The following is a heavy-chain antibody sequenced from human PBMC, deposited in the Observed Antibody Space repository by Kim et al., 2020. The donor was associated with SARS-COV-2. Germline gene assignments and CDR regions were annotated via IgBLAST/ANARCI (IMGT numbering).Heavy chain of an antibody. CDR2: IHYSGST. CDR1: GDSISSVGYY. J-gene: IGHJ4*02. CDR3: ARVPTGSYGGYFDY. V-gene: IGHV4-31*03. D-gene: IGHD3-10*01. Sequence: SETLSLTCTVSGDSISSVGYYWSWIRQHPEKGLEWIGYIHYSGSTYYNPSLESRVTISVDTSKNQFSLKLSSVTAADTAVYYCARVPTGSYGGYFDYWGQGTLVTVSS.